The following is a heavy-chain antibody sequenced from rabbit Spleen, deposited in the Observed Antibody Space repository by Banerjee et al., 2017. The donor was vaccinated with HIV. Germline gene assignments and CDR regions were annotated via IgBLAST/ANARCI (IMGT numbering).Heavy chain of an antibody. J-gene: IGHJ4*01. V-gene: IGHV1S40*01. D-gene: IGHD1-1*01. CDR2: IYAGSSGRT. CDR3: ARDLVGVIGWNFYL. Sequence: QSLEESGGDLVKPGASLTLTCTASGFDFSSNAMCWVRQAPGKGLEWIACIYAGSSGRTYYASWAKGRFTISRTSSTTVTLRMTSLTAADTATYFCARDLVGVIGWNFYLWGPGTLVTVS. CDR1: GFDFSSNA.